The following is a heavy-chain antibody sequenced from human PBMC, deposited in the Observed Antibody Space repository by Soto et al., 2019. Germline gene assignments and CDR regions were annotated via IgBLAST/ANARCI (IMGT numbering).Heavy chain of an antibody. D-gene: IGHD3-3*01. Sequence: SVKVSCKASGGTFSSHAISWVRQAPGQGLEWMGGIIPIFGTANYAQKFQGRVTITADESTSTAYMELSSLRSEDTAVYYCARDLRGRSTIFGVVIPNYYYYYYGMDVWGQGTTVTVSS. V-gene: IGHV1-69*13. CDR2: IIPIFGTA. CDR3: ARDLRGRSTIFGVVIPNYYYYYYGMDV. J-gene: IGHJ6*02. CDR1: GGTFSSHA.